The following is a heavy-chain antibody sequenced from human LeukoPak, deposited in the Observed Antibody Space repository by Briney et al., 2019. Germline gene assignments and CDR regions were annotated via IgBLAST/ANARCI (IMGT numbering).Heavy chain of an antibody. V-gene: IGHV3-21*01. CDR3: AELGITMIGGV. D-gene: IGHD3-10*02. Sequence: GGSLRLSCAASGFTFSSYGMNWVRQAPGKGLEWVSSISTSSSYIYYADSMKGRFTISRDNAKNSVYLQMNSLRAEDTAVYYCAELGITMIGGVWGKGTTVTISS. CDR1: GFTFSSYG. J-gene: IGHJ6*04. CDR2: ISTSSSYI.